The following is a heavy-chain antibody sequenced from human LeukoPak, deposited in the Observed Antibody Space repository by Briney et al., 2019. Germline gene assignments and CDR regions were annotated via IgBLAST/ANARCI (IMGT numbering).Heavy chain of an antibody. V-gene: IGHV1-46*01. CDR2: INPSGGGT. Sequence: ASVKVSCKASGYTFTSYYIHWVRQAPGQGLEWMGIINPSGGGTNYAQKFQARVTMTRDTSTSTVYMELRSLRSDDTAVYYCVLRYFDWLDYWGREPWSPSPQ. CDR1: GYTFTSYY. J-gene: IGHJ4*02. D-gene: IGHD3-9*01. CDR3: VLRYFDWLDY.